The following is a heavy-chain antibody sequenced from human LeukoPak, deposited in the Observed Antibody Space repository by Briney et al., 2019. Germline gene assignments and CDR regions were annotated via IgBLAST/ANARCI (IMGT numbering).Heavy chain of an antibody. CDR2: IRYDGSNK. CDR1: GFTFSSYG. J-gene: IGHJ4*02. CDR3: AIAKGPVDIVVAATGVFGY. V-gene: IGHV3-30*02. D-gene: IGHD6-19*01. Sequence: GGSLRLSCAASGFTFSSYGMHWVRQAPGKGLEWVAFIRYDGSNKDYADSVKGRFTISRDNSKNTLYLQLNSLRADDTAVYYCAIAKGPVDIVVAATGVFGYWGQGTLVTVSS.